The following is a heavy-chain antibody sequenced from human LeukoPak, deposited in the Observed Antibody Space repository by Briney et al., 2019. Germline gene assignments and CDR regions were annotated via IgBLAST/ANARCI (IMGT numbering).Heavy chain of an antibody. D-gene: IGHD3-3*01. CDR3: TTETDYDFWSGYFSAPLDGMDV. Sequence: GGSLRLSCAASGSTFSNAWMSWVRQAPGKGLEWVGRIKSKTGGGTTDYAAPVKGRFTISRDDSKNTLYLQMNSLKTEDTAVYYCTTETDYDFWSGYFSAPLDGMDVWGQGTTVTVSS. CDR1: GSTFSNAW. CDR2: IKSKTGGGTT. V-gene: IGHV3-15*01. J-gene: IGHJ6*02.